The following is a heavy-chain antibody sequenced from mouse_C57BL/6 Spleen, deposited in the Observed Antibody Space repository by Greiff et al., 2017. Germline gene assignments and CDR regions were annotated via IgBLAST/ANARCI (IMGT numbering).Heavy chain of an antibody. CDR3: AKEADSSGYGFAY. CDR1: GYTFTSYT. D-gene: IGHD3-2*02. J-gene: IGHJ3*01. CDR2: INPSSGYT. Sequence: VKLVESGAELARPGASVKMSCKASGYTFTSYTMHWVKQRPGQGLEWIGYINPSSGYTKYNQKFKDKATLTADKSSSTAYMQLSSLTSEDSAVYYCAKEADSSGYGFAYWGQGTLVTVSA. V-gene: IGHV1-4*01.